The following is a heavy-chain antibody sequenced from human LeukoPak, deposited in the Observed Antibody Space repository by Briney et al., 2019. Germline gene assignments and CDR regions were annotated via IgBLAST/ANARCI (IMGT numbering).Heavy chain of an antibody. CDR3: ARPYSSGWYGDFDY. CDR2: ISYDGTNK. D-gene: IGHD6-19*01. V-gene: IGHV3-30-3*01. Sequence: GGSLRLSCAASGFTFSSYAMHWVRQAPGKGLEWVAVISYDGTNKYYADSVKGRFTISRDNYKNTLYLQMNSLRAEDTAVYNCARPYSSGWYGDFDYWGQGTLVTVSS. CDR1: GFTFSSYA. J-gene: IGHJ4*02.